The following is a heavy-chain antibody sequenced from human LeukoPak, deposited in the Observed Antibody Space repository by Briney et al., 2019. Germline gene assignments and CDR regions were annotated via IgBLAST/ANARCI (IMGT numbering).Heavy chain of an antibody. CDR1: GFTFSSYG. Sequence: ESGGSLRLSCAASGFTFSSYGMHWVRQAPGKGLEWVAVIWYDGSNKYYADSVKGRFTISRDNSKNTLYLQMNSLRAEDTAVYYCAKDYAMIVVVNWVDYWGQGTLVTVSS. V-gene: IGHV3-33*06. J-gene: IGHJ4*02. CDR3: AKDYAMIVVVNWVDY. CDR2: IWYDGSNK. D-gene: IGHD3-22*01.